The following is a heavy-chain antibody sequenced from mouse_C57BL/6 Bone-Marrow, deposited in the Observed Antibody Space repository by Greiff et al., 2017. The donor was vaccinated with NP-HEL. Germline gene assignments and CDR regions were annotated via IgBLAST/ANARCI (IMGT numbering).Heavy chain of an antibody. D-gene: IGHD2-10*01. CDR2: IDPETGGT. CDR1: GYTFTDYE. V-gene: IGHV1-15*01. J-gene: IGHJ2*01. Sequence: QVQLKQSGAELVRPGASVTLSCKASGYTFTDYEMHWVKQTPVHGLEWIGAIDPETGGTAYNQKFKGKAILTADKSSSTAYMELRSLTSEDSAVYYCTRRGSLLGFDYWGQGTTLTVSS. CDR3: TRRGSLLGFDY.